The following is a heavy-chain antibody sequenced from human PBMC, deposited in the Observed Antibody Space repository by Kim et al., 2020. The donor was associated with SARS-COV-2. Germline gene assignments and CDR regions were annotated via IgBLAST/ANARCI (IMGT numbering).Heavy chain of an antibody. Sequence: GGSLRLSCAASGFTFSNAWMSWVRQAPGKGLEWVGRIKSKTDGGTTDYAAPVKGRFTISRDDSKDTLYLQMNSLKAEDTAVYYCTTGTGGLGAFDIWGQGTMVTVSS. V-gene: IGHV3-15*01. J-gene: IGHJ3*02. CDR2: IKSKTDGGTT. CDR3: TTGTGGLGAFDI. D-gene: IGHD7-27*01. CDR1: GFTFSNAW.